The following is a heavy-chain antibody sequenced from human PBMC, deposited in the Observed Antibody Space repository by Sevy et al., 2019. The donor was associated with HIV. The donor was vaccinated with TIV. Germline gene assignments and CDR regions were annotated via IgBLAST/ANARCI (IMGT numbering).Heavy chain of an antibody. CDR1: GFTFGDYA. D-gene: IGHD3-10*01. CDR2: IRSKAYGGTT. CDR3: TRGLVLLWFGEPHAFDI. Sequence: GGSLRLSCTASGFTFGDYAMSWFRQAPGKGLEWVGFIRSKAYGGTTEYAASVKGRFSISRDDSKSIAYLQMNSLKTEDTAVYYCTRGLVLLWFGEPHAFDIWGQGTMVTVSS. V-gene: IGHV3-49*03. J-gene: IGHJ3*02.